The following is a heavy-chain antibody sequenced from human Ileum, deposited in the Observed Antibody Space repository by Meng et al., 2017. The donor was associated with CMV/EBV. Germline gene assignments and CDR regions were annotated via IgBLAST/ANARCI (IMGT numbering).Heavy chain of an antibody. CDR1: TDSISNYY. Sequence: QVHLQGSGPGLVKPSETLSLTCSVSTDSISNYYWSWIRQAPGKRLEWIGNIHYSGTTNYSPSLNSRATISLDTSKNQFSLNLRSVTAADTAVYYCAADIASVWMFFWGQGTLVTVSS. D-gene: IGHD3-10*02. CDR2: IHYSGTT. CDR3: AADIASVWMFF. V-gene: IGHV4-59*01. J-gene: IGHJ4*02.